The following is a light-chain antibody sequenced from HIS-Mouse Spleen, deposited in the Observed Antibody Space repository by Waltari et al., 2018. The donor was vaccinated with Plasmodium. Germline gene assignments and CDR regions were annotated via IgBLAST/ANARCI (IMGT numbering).Light chain of an antibody. V-gene: IGLV3-10*01. Sequence: SYELTQPPSVSVSPGQTARITCSGAALPKKYAYWYQQKSGQAPVLVIYEDSNRPSGSPGRFSGASSGTMATLTISGAQVEDEADYYCYSTDSSGNHRVFGGGTKLTVL. J-gene: IGLJ3*02. CDR1: ALPKKY. CDR2: EDS. CDR3: YSTDSSGNHRV.